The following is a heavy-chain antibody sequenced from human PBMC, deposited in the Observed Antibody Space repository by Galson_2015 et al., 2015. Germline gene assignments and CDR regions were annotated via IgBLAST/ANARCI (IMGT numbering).Heavy chain of an antibody. CDR3: ARGRFQYPDSSGRDY. V-gene: IGHV1-8*01. J-gene: IGHJ4*02. CDR1: GYTFTNYD. D-gene: IGHD3-22*01. CDR2: INPNNGNR. Sequence: SVKVSCKASGYTFTNYDINWVRQATGQGLEWMGWINPNNGNRGYVQKFQGRVTLTRDTSISTAYMELSSPRSEDTAIYYCARGRFQYPDSSGRDYWGQGTLVTVSS.